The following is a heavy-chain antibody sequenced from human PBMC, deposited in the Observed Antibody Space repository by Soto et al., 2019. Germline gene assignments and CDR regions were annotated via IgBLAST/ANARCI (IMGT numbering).Heavy chain of an antibody. J-gene: IGHJ5*02. V-gene: IGHV3-66*01. Sequence: PGGSLRLSCAASGFTVSSNYMSWVRQAPGKGLEWVSVIYSGGSAYYVDSVKGRFTISRDNAKNSVYLQMNSLRGEDTALYYCTRDLNHDTGPWGQGTQVTVSS. CDR3: TRDLNHDTGP. D-gene: IGHD2-8*02. CDR1: GFTVSSNY. CDR2: IYSGGSA.